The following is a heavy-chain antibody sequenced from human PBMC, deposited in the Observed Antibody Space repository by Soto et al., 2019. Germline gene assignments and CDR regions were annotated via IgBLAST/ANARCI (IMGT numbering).Heavy chain of an antibody. V-gene: IGHV1-18*01. CDR3: AREMVRGVGSDY. Sequence: ASVKVSCKASGYTFTSYGSSWVRQATGQGLGWMGWISTYNGNTKYAQKLQGRVTMTTDTSTSTAYMELRSLRSDDTAVFYCAREMVRGVGSDYWGQGTLVTVSS. CDR2: ISTYNGNT. CDR1: GYTFTSYG. J-gene: IGHJ4*02. D-gene: IGHD3-10*01.